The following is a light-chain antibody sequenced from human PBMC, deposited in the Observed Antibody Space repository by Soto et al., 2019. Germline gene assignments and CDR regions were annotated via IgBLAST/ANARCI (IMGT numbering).Light chain of an antibody. CDR2: EVS. V-gene: IGLV2-14*01. Sequence: QSVLTQPASVSGSPGQSITISCTGTSSDVGGYNYVSWFQHHPGKAPKLIIYEVSYRPSGVSNRFSGSKSGDTASLTISGLQAEDEADYYCSSFTNPITRYALGTGTKVTVL. J-gene: IGLJ1*01. CDR1: SSDVGGYNY. CDR3: SSFTNPITRYA.